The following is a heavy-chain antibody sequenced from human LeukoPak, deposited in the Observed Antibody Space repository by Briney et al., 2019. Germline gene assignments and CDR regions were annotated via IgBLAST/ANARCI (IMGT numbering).Heavy chain of an antibody. D-gene: IGHD6-13*01. CDR2: ISAYNGNT. CDR1: GYTFTSYG. V-gene: IGHV1-18*01. Sequence: ASVKVSCKASGYTFTSYGISWVRQAPGQGLEWMGWISAYNGNTNYAQKLQGRVTMTTDTSTSTAYMELRSLRSDDTAVYYCARDWSAAAGTTGGGAFDIWGQGTMVTVSS. J-gene: IGHJ3*02. CDR3: ARDWSAAAGTTGGGAFDI.